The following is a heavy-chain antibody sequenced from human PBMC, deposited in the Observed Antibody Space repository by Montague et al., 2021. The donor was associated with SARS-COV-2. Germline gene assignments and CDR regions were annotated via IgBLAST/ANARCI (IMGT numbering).Heavy chain of an antibody. J-gene: IGHJ5*02. CDR3: AKVQPDGAYCSGRKWFDP. V-gene: IGHV4-31*03. CDR1: GDYISAGGYY. D-gene: IGHD6-19*01. CDR2: IYYSGRT. Sequence: TLSLTCTVSGDYISAGGYYWSWIRQHPEKGLEWIGNIYYSGRTSYXPSLESRVAISIATAANQFSLMMTSVTAADTAVYYCAKVQPDGAYCSGRKWFDPWGQGIRVTVSS.